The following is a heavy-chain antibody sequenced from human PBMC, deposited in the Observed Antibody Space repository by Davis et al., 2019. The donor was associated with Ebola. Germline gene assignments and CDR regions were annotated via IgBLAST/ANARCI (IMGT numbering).Heavy chain of an antibody. J-gene: IGHJ4*02. CDR3: ATPIPSMVQGMSRPPYY. CDR1: GYTFTSYG. D-gene: IGHD3-10*01. CDR2: ISAYNGNT. V-gene: IGHV1-18*01. Sequence: ASVKVSCKASGYTFTSYGIRWVRQAPGQGLEWMGWISAYNGNTNYAQKLQGRVTMTTDTSASTAYMELSSLRSEDTAVYYCATPIPSMVQGMSRPPYYWGQGTLVTVSS.